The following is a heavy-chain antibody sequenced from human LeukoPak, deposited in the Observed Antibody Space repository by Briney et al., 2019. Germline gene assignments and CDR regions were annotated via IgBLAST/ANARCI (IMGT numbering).Heavy chain of an antibody. D-gene: IGHD5-18*01. CDR3: AREIIQLPGYFDY. CDR1: GFTVSSNY. CDR2: IYSGGST. V-gene: IGHV3-53*01. J-gene: IGHJ4*02. Sequence: GGSLRLSCAASGFTVSSNYMSWVRKAQGKGLEWVSVIYSGGSTYYADSVKGRFTISRDNSKNTLYLQMNSLRAEDTAVYYCAREIIQLPGYFDYWGQGTLVTVSS.